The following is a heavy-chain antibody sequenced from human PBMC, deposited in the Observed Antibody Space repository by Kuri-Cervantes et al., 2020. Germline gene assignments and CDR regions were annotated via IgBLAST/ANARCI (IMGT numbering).Heavy chain of an antibody. J-gene: IGHJ5*02. V-gene: IGHV1-18*04. CDR1: GYTFTGYY. CDR2: ISAYNGDT. Sequence: ASVKVSCKASGYTFTGYYMHWVRQAPGQGLEWMGWISAYNGDTNYAQKLQGRVTVTTDTSTSTAYMELRSLRSGDTAVYYCARRKGNWFDPWGQGTLVTVSS. D-gene: IGHD1-14*01. CDR3: ARRKGNWFDP.